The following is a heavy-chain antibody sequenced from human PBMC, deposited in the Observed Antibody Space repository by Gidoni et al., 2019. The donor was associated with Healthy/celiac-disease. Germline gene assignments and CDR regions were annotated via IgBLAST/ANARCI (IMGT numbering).Heavy chain of an antibody. V-gene: IGHV4-34*01. Sequence: QVQLQQWGAGLLKPSETLSLTCAVYGGSFSGYYWSWIRQPPGKGLAWIGEINHSGSTNYNPSLKSRVTISVDTSKNQFSLKLSSVTAADTAVYYCARGYGYSKDYGMDVWGQGTTVTVSS. D-gene: IGHD4-4*01. J-gene: IGHJ6*02. CDR3: ARGYGYSKDYGMDV. CDR1: GGSFSGYY. CDR2: INHSGST.